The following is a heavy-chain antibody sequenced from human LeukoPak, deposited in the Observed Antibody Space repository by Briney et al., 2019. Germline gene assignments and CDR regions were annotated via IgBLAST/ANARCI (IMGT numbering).Heavy chain of an antibody. Sequence: GGSLRLSCAASGFTFSNYWMSWVRQAPGKGLEWVSVIFTNGNTAYVDSVKGRFTISRDNSKNMLYLQMNSLRAEDTAVYYCARDHYGLTSYPNPWGQGTLVTVSS. V-gene: IGHV3-66*01. CDR1: GFTFSNYW. CDR2: IFTNGNT. D-gene: IGHD3-10*01. CDR3: ARDHYGLTSYPNP. J-gene: IGHJ5*02.